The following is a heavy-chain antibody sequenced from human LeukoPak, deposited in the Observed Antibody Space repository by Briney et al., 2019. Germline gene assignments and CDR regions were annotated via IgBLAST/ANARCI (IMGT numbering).Heavy chain of an antibody. CDR2: IIPIFGTA. V-gene: IGHV1-69*13. Sequence: SVKVSCKASGGTFSSYAISWVRQAPGQGLEWMGGIIPIFGTANYAQKFQGRVTITADESTSTAYMELSSLRSEDTAVYYCASQTEKAHGSGSWGCAYWGQGTLVTVSS. CDR1: GGTFSSYA. J-gene: IGHJ4*02. CDR3: ASQTEKAHGSGSWGCAY. D-gene: IGHD3-10*01.